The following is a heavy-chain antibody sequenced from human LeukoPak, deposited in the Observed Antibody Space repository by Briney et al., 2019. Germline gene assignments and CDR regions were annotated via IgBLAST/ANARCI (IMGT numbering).Heavy chain of an antibody. Sequence: SETLSLTCTVSGGSISSSSYYWGWIRQPPGKGLERIGSIYYSGSTYYNPSLKSRVTISVDTSKNQFSLKLNSVTAADTAVYYCAKVVGSSSLGDAFDIWGQGTMVTVS. J-gene: IGHJ3*02. V-gene: IGHV4-39*07. D-gene: IGHD6-13*01. CDR3: AKVVGSSSLGDAFDI. CDR1: GGSISSSSYY. CDR2: IYYSGST.